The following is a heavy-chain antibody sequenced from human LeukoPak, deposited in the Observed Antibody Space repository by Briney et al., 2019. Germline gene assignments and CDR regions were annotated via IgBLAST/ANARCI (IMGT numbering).Heavy chain of an antibody. Sequence: SETLSLTCVVSGAAINSGSYYWTWIRQPAGKGLEWIGRILTTGSANYNPSLKSRVSISLDTSKKQFSLNLTSVTAADTAVYFCARELVAPRPHNDYYFYMDVWAKGPRSPSP. CDR2: ILTTGSA. CDR1: GAAINSGSYY. D-gene: IGHD5-12*01. CDR3: ARELVAPRPHNDYYFYMDV. V-gene: IGHV4-61*02. J-gene: IGHJ6*03.